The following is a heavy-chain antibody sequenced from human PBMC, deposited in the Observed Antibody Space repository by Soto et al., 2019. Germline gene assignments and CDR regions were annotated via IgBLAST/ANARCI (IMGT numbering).Heavy chain of an antibody. V-gene: IGHV3-21*01. D-gene: IGHD1-26*01. CDR1: GFTFSDYS. CDR2: ISSSSTYI. CDR3: ARDGRGSSFIFYFDY. J-gene: IGHJ4*02. Sequence: EVHLVESGGGLVKPGGSLRLSCAASGFTFSDYSMDWVRQAPGKGLEWVAAISSSSTYISYADSVRGRVTISRDNAKNSLYLQMNSRTDEDTAVYYCARDGRGSSFIFYFDYWGQGTLVTVSS.